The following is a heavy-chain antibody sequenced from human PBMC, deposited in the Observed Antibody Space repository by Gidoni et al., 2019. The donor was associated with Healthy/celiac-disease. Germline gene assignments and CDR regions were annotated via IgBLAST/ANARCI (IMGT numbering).Heavy chain of an antibody. CDR3: ARIPPHWNDGGNWFDP. V-gene: IGHV1-18*04. J-gene: IGHJ5*02. Sequence: QVQLVQSGAEVKKPGASVKVSCKASGYTFTSSGISWVRQAPGQGLEWMGWISAYNGNTNYAQKLQGRVTMTTDTSTSTAYMELRSLRSDDTAVYYCARIPPHWNDGGNWFDPWGQGTLVTVSS. D-gene: IGHD1-1*01. CDR2: ISAYNGNT. CDR1: GYTFTSSG.